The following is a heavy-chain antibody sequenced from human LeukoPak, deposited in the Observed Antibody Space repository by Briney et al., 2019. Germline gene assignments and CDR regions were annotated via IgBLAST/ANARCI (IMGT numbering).Heavy chain of an antibody. CDR1: GGSFSGYY. V-gene: IGHV4-34*01. J-gene: IGHJ2*01. Sequence: SETLSLTCAVYGGSFSGYYWSWIRQPPGKGLEWIGEINHSGSTNYNPSLKSRVTISVDTSKNQFSLKLSSVTAADTAVYYCARGGVGFDLWGRGTLVTVSS. CDR2: INHSGST. CDR3: ARGGVGFDL.